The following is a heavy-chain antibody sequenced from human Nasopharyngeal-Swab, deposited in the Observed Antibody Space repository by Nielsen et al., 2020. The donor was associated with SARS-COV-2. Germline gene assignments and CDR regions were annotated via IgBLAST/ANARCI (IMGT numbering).Heavy chain of an antibody. CDR1: GFTFSSYW. CDR2: INSDGSST. V-gene: IGHV3-74*01. CDR3: ARVGYGMDV. J-gene: IGHJ6*02. Sequence: GESLKISCAASGFTFSSYWMHWVRQAPGKGLVWVSRINSDGSSTSYADSVKGRFTISRDNAKNTLYPQMNSLRAEDTAVYYCARVGYGMDVWGQGTTVTVSS.